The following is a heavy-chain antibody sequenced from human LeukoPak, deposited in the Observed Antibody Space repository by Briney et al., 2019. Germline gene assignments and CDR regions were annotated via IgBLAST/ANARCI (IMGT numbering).Heavy chain of an antibody. Sequence: GGSLRLSCAASGFTFSSYEMNWVRQAPGKGLEWVSYISTSSTKTYYADSVKGRFTTSRDNAKNSLYLQMNSLRAEATAVYYCARDGGTVTSDYWGQGTLVTVSS. CDR2: ISTSSTKT. CDR3: ARDGGTVTSDY. CDR1: GFTFSSYE. J-gene: IGHJ4*02. D-gene: IGHD4-17*01. V-gene: IGHV3-48*03.